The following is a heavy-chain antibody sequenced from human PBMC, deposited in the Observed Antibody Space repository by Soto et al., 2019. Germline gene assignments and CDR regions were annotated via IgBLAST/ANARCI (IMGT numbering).Heavy chain of an antibody. Sequence: ASVKVSCKASGYTFTSYGISWVRQAPGQGLEWMGWISAYNGNTNYAQKLQGRVTMTTDTSKNTLYLQMNSLRAEDTAVYYCARERAAYDILTGYAWLYYYYGMDVWGQGTTVTVSS. CDR1: GYTFTSYG. V-gene: IGHV1-18*01. CDR2: ISAYNGNT. J-gene: IGHJ6*02. CDR3: ARERAAYDILTGYAWLYYYYGMDV. D-gene: IGHD3-9*01.